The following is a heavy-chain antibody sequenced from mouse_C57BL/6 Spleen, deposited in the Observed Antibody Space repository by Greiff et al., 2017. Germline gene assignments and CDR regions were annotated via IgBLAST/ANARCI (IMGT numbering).Heavy chain of an antibody. D-gene: IGHD1-1*01. CDR3: ARNDYGSSPPFDY. Sequence: VQLQQSGAELVKPGASVKLSCTASGFNIKDYYMHWVKQRTEQGLEWSGRIDPEDGETKYAPKFQGKATITADTSSTPSYLQLSSLTSEDTPVYYCARNDYGSSPPFDYWGPGTPLTVSS. J-gene: IGHJ2*01. CDR1: GFNIKDYY. V-gene: IGHV14-2*01. CDR2: IDPEDGET.